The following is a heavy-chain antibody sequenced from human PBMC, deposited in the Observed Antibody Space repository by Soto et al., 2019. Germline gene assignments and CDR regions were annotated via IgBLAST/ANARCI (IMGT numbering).Heavy chain of an antibody. V-gene: IGHV4-34*01. Sequence: SETLAVTCAVYVGSFSVYCWIWIRQPRGKGLEWIGEVEHNGNTNYNPSFTSRVTISLNTSKNQFSLKLTSVTAADTAVYYCARGGGYSYHLYGMDVWRLGNTVPVSS. CDR1: VGSFSVYC. J-gene: IGHJ6*02. D-gene: IGHD5-18*01. CDR3: ARGGGYSYHLYGMDV. CDR2: VEHNGNT.